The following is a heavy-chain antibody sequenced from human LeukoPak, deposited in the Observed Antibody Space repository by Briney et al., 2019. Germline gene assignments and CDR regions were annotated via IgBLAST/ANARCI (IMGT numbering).Heavy chain of an antibody. D-gene: IGHD3-16*01. J-gene: IGHJ4*02. CDR3: AKDYGTSYPTYCDY. CDR2: ISTDGSFT. CDR1: GFTFSNYL. V-gene: IGHV3-74*01. Sequence: GGSLRLSCAASGFTFSNYLMHWVRQTPGKGLVWISRISTDGSFTNYADSVKGRFSISRDNAKNTLYLQMNSLRVEDTAVYYCAKDYGTSYPTYCDYWGQGTLVTVSS.